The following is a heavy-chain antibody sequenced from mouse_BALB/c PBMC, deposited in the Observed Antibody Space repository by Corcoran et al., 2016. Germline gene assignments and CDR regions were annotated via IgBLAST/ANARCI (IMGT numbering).Heavy chain of an antibody. D-gene: IGHD1-1*01. Sequence: QVQLQQSGAELARPGASVKLSCKASGYTFTDYYINWVKQRTGQGLEWIGEIYPGSGNTYYNEKFKGKATLTADKSSSTAYMQLSSPTSEDSADYFCARKTYGSSYAWFAYGGPGTLVTVSA. CDR1: GYTFTDYY. CDR2: IYPGSGNT. V-gene: IGHV1-77*01. J-gene: IGHJ3*01. CDR3: ARKTYGSSYAWFAY.